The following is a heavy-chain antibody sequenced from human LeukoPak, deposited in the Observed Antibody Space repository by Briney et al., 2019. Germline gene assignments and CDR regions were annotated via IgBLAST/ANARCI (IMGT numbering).Heavy chain of an antibody. CDR1: GGTFSSYA. J-gene: IGHJ6*03. V-gene: IGHV1-69*05. CDR3: ARGSFLRAPEYYYYYYMDV. D-gene: IGHD1-14*01. Sequence: ASVKVSCKASGGTFSSYAISWVRQAPGQGLEWMGGIIPIFGTANYAQKFQGRVTITTDESTSTAYMELSSLRSEDTAVYYCARGSFLRAPEYYYYYYMDVWGKGTTVTDSS. CDR2: IIPIFGTA.